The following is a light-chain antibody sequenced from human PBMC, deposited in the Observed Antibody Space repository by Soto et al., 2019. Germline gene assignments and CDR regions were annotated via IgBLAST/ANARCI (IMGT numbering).Light chain of an antibody. CDR1: QSVSSD. J-gene: IGKJ1*01. CDR3: QQYSSLWT. CDR2: GAS. V-gene: IGKV3D-15*01. Sequence: EIVMTQTQTTLSVSPGERATLSCRASQSVSSDLAWYHQKPGQAPRLLIYGASSRATGIPDRFSGSGSGTDFTLSISRLEPEDFAVYYWQQYSSLWTFGQGTKVDI.